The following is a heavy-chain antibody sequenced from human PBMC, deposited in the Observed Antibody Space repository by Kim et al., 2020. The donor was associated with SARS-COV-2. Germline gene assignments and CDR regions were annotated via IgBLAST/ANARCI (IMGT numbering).Heavy chain of an antibody. J-gene: IGHJ6*02. CDR3: ALVGATYDYYYYGMDV. CDR2: IRSKAYGGTT. D-gene: IGHD1-26*01. CDR1: GFTFGDYA. V-gene: IGHV3-49*04. Sequence: GGSLRLSCTASGFTFGDYAMSWVRQAPGKGLEWVGFIRSKAYGGTTEYAASVKGRFTISRDDSKSIAYLQMNSLKTEDTAVYYCALVGATYDYYYYGMDVWGQGTTVTVSS.